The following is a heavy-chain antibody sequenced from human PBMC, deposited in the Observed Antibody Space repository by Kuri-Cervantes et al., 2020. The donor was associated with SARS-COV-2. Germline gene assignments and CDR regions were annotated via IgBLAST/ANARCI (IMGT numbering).Heavy chain of an antibody. J-gene: IGHJ4*02. Sequence: ASVKVSCKASGYTFTGYYMHWVRQAPGQGLEWMGWINPNSGGTNYAQKFQGRVTMTRDTSISTAYMELSRLRSDDTAVYYCARGGTGIAAAGTGPLNSWGQGTLVTVSS. CDR1: GYTFTGYY. D-gene: IGHD6-13*01. CDR2: INPNSGGT. CDR3: ARGGTGIAAAGTGPLNS. V-gene: IGHV1-2*02.